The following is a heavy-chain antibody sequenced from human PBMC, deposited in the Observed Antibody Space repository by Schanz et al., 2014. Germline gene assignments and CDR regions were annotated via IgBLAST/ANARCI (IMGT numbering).Heavy chain of an antibody. J-gene: IGHJ4*02. CDR3: ARARYTGYDCSGY. CDR1: GYTFTGYY. V-gene: IGHV1-2*02. D-gene: IGHD5-12*01. Sequence: QVQLVQSGTEVKKPGASVKVSCKASGYTFTGYYMHWVRQAPGQGLEWMGWINPKSGGTNYAQKFQGRVTLTSDTSISTAFMELSGLTSDDTATYFCARARYTGYDCSGYWGQGTLLIVSS. CDR2: INPKSGGT.